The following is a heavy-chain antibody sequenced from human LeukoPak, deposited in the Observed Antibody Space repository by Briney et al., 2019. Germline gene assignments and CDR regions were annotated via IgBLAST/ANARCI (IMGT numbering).Heavy chain of an antibody. CDR3: ARVLRRGVVVVIRYYFDY. J-gene: IGHJ4*02. Sequence: ASVKVSCKASGYIFTGYYMHWVRQAPGQGLEWMGWINPNSGGTNYAQKFQGRVTMTRDTSISTAYMELSRLRSDDTAVYYCARVLRRGVVVVIRYYFDYWGQGTLVTVSS. CDR2: INPNSGGT. V-gene: IGHV1-2*02. D-gene: IGHD3-22*01. CDR1: GYIFTGYY.